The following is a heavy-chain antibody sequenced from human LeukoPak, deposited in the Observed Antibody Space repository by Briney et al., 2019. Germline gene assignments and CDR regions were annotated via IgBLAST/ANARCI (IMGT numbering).Heavy chain of an antibody. Sequence: GESLKISFKGSGYRFTSYWIGWVRQMPGKGMEWMGIIYPGDSDTRYSPSFQGQVTISADKSISTAYLQWSSLKASDTAMYYCARHLPLRTVAVAGGVNYYYYGMDVWGQGTTVTVSS. J-gene: IGHJ6*02. CDR2: IYPGDSDT. CDR3: ARHLPLRTVAVAGGVNYYYYGMDV. CDR1: GYRFTSYW. V-gene: IGHV5-51*01. D-gene: IGHD6-19*01.